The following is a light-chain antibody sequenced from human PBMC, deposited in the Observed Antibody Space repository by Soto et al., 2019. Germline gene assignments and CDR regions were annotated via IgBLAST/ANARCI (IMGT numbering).Light chain of an antibody. Sequence: DIQMTQSPSSLSASVGDRVTITCRASQSINSHLNWYQQRPGKAPKLLISGASNLQTGVPSRFSGSGSGTEFTLTISSLEPEDFTTYYCQQGDSSPQTFGGGTKVETK. CDR2: GAS. CDR1: QSINSH. J-gene: IGKJ4*01. CDR3: QQGDSSPQT. V-gene: IGKV1-39*01.